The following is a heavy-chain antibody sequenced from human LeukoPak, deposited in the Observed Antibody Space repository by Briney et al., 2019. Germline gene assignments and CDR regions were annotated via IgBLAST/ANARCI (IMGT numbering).Heavy chain of an antibody. CDR1: GFTFSSHW. J-gene: IGHJ4*02. Sequence: GGSLTLSCAVSGFTFSSHWMHWVRQAPGKGLVWVARINSDGSTSYADSVKGRFTISSDNAKNALYLQMNSLRAEDTAVDYCARKTPDWGRFDCWGQGTRVTVSS. D-gene: IGHD7-27*01. CDR2: INSDGST. CDR3: ARKTPDWGRFDC. V-gene: IGHV3-74*01.